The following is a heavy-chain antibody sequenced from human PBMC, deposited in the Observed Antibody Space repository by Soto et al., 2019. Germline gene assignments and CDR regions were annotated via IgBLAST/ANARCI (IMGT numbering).Heavy chain of an antibody. CDR2: IIPIFGTA. Sequence: SVKVSCKASGGTFNSYAISWLRQAPGQGLEWMGGIIPIFGTANYAQKFQGRVTITADESTSTAYMELSSLRSEDTAVYYCARVARYYYDSSGYYFSPFDYWGQGTLVTVSS. J-gene: IGHJ4*02. V-gene: IGHV1-69*13. CDR3: ARVARYYYDSSGYYFSPFDY. CDR1: GGTFNSYA. D-gene: IGHD3-22*01.